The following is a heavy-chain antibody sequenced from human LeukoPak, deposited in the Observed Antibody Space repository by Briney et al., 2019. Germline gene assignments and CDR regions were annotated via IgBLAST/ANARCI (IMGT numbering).Heavy chain of an antibody. D-gene: IGHD1-26*01. CDR3: ARDPIVGASSFDY. J-gene: IGHJ4*02. V-gene: IGHV3-21*01. Sequence: PGGSLRLSCAASGFTFSSYSVNWVRQAPGKGLEWVSSISSSSSYIYYADSAKGRFTISRDNAKNSLYLQMNSLRAEDTAVYYCARDPIVGASSFDYWGQGTLVTVSS. CDR1: GFTFSSYS. CDR2: ISSSSSYI.